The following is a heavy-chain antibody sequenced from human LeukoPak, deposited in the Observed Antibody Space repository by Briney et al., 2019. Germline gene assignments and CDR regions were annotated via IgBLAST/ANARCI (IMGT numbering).Heavy chain of an antibody. CDR3: ARDSSGYYLPGY. CDR2: IYYSGST. CDR1: GGSISSYY. J-gene: IGHJ4*02. Sequence: SETLSLTCTVSGGSISSYYWSWIRQPPGKGLEWIGCIYYSGSTNYNPSLKSRVTISVDTSKNQFSLKLSSVTAADTAVYYCARDSSGYYLPGYWGQGTLVTVSS. D-gene: IGHD3-22*01. V-gene: IGHV4-59*01.